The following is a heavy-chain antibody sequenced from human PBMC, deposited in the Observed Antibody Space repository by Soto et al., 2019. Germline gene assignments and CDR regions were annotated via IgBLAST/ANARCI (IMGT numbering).Heavy chain of an antibody. Sequence: QVQLQQWGAGLLKPSETLSLTCAVYGGSFSGYYWSWIRQPPGKGLEWIGEINHSGSTNYNPSLKSRVTISVDTSKNQFSLKLSSVTAADTAVYYCARANIVVVVAATVSWFDPWGQGTLVTVSS. CDR3: ARANIVVVVAATVSWFDP. J-gene: IGHJ5*02. D-gene: IGHD2-15*01. CDR2: INHSGST. V-gene: IGHV4-34*01. CDR1: GGSFSGYY.